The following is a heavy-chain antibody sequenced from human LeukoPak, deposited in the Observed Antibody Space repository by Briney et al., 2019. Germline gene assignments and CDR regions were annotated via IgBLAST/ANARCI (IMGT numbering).Heavy chain of an antibody. D-gene: IGHD5-18*01. Sequence: ASVKVSCKASGYTFTSYAVNWVRQAPGQGLEWMGWINTNTGNPTYAQGFTGRFVFSLDTSVSTAYLQISSLKAEDTAVYYCARDRYSYGHAVYFDYWGQGTLVTVSS. CDR2: INTNTGNP. CDR1: GYTFTSYA. CDR3: ARDRYSYGHAVYFDY. J-gene: IGHJ4*02. V-gene: IGHV7-4-1*02.